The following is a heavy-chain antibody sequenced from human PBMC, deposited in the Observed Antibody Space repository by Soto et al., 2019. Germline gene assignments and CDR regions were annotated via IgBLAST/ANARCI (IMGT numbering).Heavy chain of an antibody. Sequence: SVKVSCKASGGSFSNFGISWVRQAPGQGLEWMGGIVPVFGRPNYAQRFRGRLTITADESTSTGYMELINLRSDDTAVYYCAREGSGYNFWGQGTQVTVSS. CDR2: IVPVFGRP. J-gene: IGHJ4*02. D-gene: IGHD5-12*01. CDR3: AREGSGYNF. CDR1: GGSFSNFG. V-gene: IGHV1-69*13.